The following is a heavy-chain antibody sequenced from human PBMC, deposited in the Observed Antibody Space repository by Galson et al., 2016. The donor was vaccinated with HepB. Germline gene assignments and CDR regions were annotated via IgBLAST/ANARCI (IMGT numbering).Heavy chain of an antibody. Sequence: SETLSLTCAVSGDSISSTNWWNWVRQSPGKGLEWIGEISHSGTTNYNPSLKSRLTMSLDKSKNQFSLRLNSMTAADTAIYYCAKLSTVGGSDSWGQGTLVTVSS. D-gene: IGHD4-17*01. J-gene: IGHJ5*01. CDR1: GDSISSTNW. CDR2: ISHSGTT. CDR3: AKLSTVGGSDS. V-gene: IGHV4-4*02.